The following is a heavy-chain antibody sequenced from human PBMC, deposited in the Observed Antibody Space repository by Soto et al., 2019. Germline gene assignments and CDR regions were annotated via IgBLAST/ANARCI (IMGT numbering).Heavy chain of an antibody. CDR1: GGSISSGDYY. CDR3: ARGGIYYDSSTIIDY. J-gene: IGHJ4*02. CDR2: IYYSGST. Sequence: PSETLSLTCTVSGGSISSGDYYWSWIRQPPGKGLEWIGYIYYSGSTYYNPSLKSRVTISVDTSKNQFSLKLSSVTAADTAVYYCARGGIYYDSSTIIDYWGQGTLVTVS. V-gene: IGHV4-30-4*01. D-gene: IGHD3-22*01.